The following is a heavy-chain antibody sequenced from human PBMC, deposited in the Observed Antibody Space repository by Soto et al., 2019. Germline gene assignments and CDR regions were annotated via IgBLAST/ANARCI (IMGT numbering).Heavy chain of an antibody. J-gene: IGHJ6*02. D-gene: IGHD3-9*01. CDR2: MNPNSGNT. CDR1: GYTFTSYD. V-gene: IGHV1-8*01. CDR3: ARVVDILTGYYLYYYYGMDV. Sequence: GASVKVSCKASGYTFTSYDINWVRQATGRGLEWMGWMNPNSGNTGYAQKFQGRVTMTRNTSISTAYMELSSLRSEDTAVYYCARVVDILTGYYLYYYYGMDVWGQGTTVTVSS.